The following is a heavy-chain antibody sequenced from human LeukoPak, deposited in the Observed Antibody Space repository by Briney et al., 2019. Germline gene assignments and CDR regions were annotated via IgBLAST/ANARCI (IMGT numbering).Heavy chain of an antibody. J-gene: IGHJ5*02. CDR1: GYTFTGYY. CDR3: AKLGGGINWFDP. D-gene: IGHD3-16*01. Sequence: GASVRVSCKASGYTFTGYYIHWVRQARGQGLEWMGWINPNSGDRNYAQKFQGRVTMTRDTSINTAYMELSSLRSDDTAVYYCAKLGGGINWFDPWGQGTLVIVSS. CDR2: INPNSGDR. V-gene: IGHV1-2*02.